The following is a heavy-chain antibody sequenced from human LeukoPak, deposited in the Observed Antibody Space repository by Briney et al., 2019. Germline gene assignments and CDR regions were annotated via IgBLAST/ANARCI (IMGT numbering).Heavy chain of an antibody. CDR2: IYHRGST. CDR3: ARIGYSNSYEWGDFDY. CDR1: GGSISSSTDY. Sequence: PSETLALTCTVSGGSISSSTDYWGWIRQPPGKGLEWIGSIYHRGSTYINPSLRSRVTISVDTSKSQFSLKLSPVTAADTAVYYCARIGYSNSYEWGDFDYWGQGTLVTVSS. V-gene: IGHV4-39*01. J-gene: IGHJ4*02. D-gene: IGHD5-18*01.